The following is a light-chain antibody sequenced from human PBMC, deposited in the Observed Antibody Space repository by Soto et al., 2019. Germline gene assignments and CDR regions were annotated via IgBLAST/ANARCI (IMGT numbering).Light chain of an antibody. J-gene: IGKJ4*01. CDR3: PQHDNLPLS. V-gene: IGKV1-33*01. Sequence: DIQMTQSPSSLSASVGDRVTITCQASQDISNYLHWYQQKPGRAPKLLIYDASNLETGVPSRFSASGSGTDFTFTISSLLPEDIETYYCPQHDNLPLSFGGGTKVEIK. CDR1: QDISNY. CDR2: DAS.